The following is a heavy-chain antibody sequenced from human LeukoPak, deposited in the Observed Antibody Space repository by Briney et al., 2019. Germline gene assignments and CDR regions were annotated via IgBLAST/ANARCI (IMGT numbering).Heavy chain of an antibody. V-gene: IGHV4-59*01. CDR1: GGSISSYY. CDR2: IYYSGST. CDR3: ARASAHRGIAVAGVYWYFDL. Sequence: MSSETLSLTCTVSGGSISSYYWSWIRQPPGEGLEWIAYIYYSGSTNYNPSLKSRLTISVDTSKNQFSLKLTSVTAADTAVYYCARASAHRGIAVAGVYWYFDLWGRGTLVTVSS. D-gene: IGHD6-19*01. J-gene: IGHJ2*01.